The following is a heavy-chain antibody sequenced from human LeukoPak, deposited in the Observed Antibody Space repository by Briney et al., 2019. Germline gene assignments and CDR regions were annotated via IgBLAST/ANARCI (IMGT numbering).Heavy chain of an antibody. CDR1: GFTFSSYH. J-gene: IGHJ4*02. CDR2: IQSSTGSM. V-gene: IGHV3-48*01. Sequence: GGSLRLSCVASGFTFSSYHMNWVRQAPGKGLEWLSYIQSSTGSMIYADSVKGRFTVSRDNAKNSLYLQMNSLRAEDTAVYYCSRVVQDVTGADYWGQGTLVIVSS. CDR3: SRVVQDVTGADY. D-gene: IGHD3-9*01.